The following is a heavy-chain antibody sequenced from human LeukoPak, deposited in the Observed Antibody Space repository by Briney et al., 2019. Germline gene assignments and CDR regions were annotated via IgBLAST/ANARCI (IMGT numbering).Heavy chain of an antibody. CDR3: AKDQDPHSYGSGSYAPFDY. J-gene: IGHJ4*02. CDR1: GFTFSKYW. V-gene: IGHV3-23*01. CDR2: ISGSGGST. D-gene: IGHD3-10*01. Sequence: PGGSLRLSCAASGFTFSKYWMHWVRQAPGKGLEWVSHISGSGGSTKYSGSVKGRFTISRDNSKNTLYLQINSLRADDTAVYYCAKDQDPHSYGSGSYAPFDYWGQGTLVTVSS.